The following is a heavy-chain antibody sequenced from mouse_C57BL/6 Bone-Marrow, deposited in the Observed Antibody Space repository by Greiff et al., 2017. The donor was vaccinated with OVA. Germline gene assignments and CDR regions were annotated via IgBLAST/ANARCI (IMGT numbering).Heavy chain of an antibody. V-gene: IGHV1-72*01. CDR2: IDPNSGGT. CDR3: ARSYGSSYLWYFDV. J-gene: IGHJ1*03. CDR1: GYTFTSYW. Sequence: QVQLQQPGAELVKPGASVKLSCKASGYTFTSYWMHWVKQRPGRGLEWIGRIDPNSGGTKYNEKFKSKATLTVDKPSGTAYMQLSSLTSEDSAVYYCARSYGSSYLWYFDVWGTGTTVTVSS. D-gene: IGHD1-1*01.